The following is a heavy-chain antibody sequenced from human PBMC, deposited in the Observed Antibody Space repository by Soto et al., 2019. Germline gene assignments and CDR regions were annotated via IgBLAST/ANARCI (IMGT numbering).Heavy chain of an antibody. V-gene: IGHV3-33*01. D-gene: IGHD3-22*01. CDR1: GFTFSIYG. J-gene: IGHJ3*02. CDR2: IWNDGSNK. Sequence: GGSLRLSCAASGFTFSIYGMHWVRQAPGKGLEWVAVIWNDGSNKYYVDSVKGRFTISRDNSKNTLYLQMNSLRAEDTAVYYCARVGSSSGYHDDAFDIWGQGTMVTVSS. CDR3: ARVGSSSGYHDDAFDI.